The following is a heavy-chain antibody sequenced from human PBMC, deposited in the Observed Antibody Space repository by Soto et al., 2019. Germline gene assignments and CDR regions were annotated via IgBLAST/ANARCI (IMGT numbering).Heavy chain of an antibody. Sequence: SETLSLTCAVSGGSISSGGYSWSWIRQPPGKGLEWIGYIYYSGSTYYNPSLKSRVTISVDTSKNQFSLKLSSVTAADTAVYYCARAQSSGYLQTGFDPWGQGTLVTVSS. CDR2: IYYSGST. CDR3: ARAQSSGYLQTGFDP. J-gene: IGHJ5*02. D-gene: IGHD3-22*01. V-gene: IGHV4-30-2*05. CDR1: GGSISSGGYS.